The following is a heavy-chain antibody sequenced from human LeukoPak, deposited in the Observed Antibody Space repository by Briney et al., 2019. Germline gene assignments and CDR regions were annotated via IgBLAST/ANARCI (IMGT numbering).Heavy chain of an antibody. CDR2: ISSNGGST. CDR3: AKSYDFWSGLKNYYFDY. D-gene: IGHD3-3*01. V-gene: IGHV3-64*01. J-gene: IGHJ4*02. Sequence: GGSLRLSCAASGFTFSSYAMPWVRQAPGKGLEYVSAISSNGGSTYYANSVKGRFIISRDNSKNTLYLQMGSLRAEDMAVYYCAKSYDFWSGLKNYYFDYWGQGTLVTVSS. CDR1: GFTFSSYA.